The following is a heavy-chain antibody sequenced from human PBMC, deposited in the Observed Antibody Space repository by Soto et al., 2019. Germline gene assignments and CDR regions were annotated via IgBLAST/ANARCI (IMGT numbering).Heavy chain of an antibody. V-gene: IGHV3-33*03. D-gene: IGHD3-16*01. CDR3: ATADYGDYGMDV. J-gene: IGHJ6*02. CDR1: GFTFSNYG. Sequence: QVQLVESGGGVVQPGRSLRLSCAASGFTFSNYGMHWVRQAPGKGLEWVAVIWYDGTEKYYADSEKGRFTISRDNSKNTLYLQMNSLRAEDTAVYYCATADYGDYGMDVWGQVTMVTVSS. CDR2: IWYDGTEK.